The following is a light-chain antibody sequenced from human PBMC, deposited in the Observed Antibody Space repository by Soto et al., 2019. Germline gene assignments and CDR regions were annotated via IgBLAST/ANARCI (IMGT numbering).Light chain of an antibody. CDR2: LGS. Sequence: DIVMTQSPPSLPVTPGEPASIACRSSQSLLHSNGINYVDWYLQKPGQSPQALIYLGSNRASGVPDRFSGSGSGTDFTLRISRVEAADVGVYYCMQALQTPATFGQGTRLEIK. V-gene: IGKV2-28*01. J-gene: IGKJ5*01. CDR3: MQALQTPAT. CDR1: QSLLHSNGINY.